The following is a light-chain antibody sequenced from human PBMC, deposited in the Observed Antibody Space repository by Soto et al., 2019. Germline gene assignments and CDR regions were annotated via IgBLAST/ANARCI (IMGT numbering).Light chain of an antibody. CDR3: AAWDDSLVV. CDR2: RNN. V-gene: IGLV1-47*01. Sequence: QAVLTQPPSASGTPGQKVTISCSGSSSNIGSAYIYWYQHLPGTAPKLLIYRNNQRPSGVPDRFAAYKSGTSASLVISGLRSEDYSDYYCAAWDDSLVVFGGGTKLPVL. J-gene: IGLJ2*01. CDR1: SSNIGSAY.